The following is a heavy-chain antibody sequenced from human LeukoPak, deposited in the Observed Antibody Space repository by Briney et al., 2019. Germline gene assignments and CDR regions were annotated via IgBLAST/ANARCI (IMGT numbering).Heavy chain of an antibody. CDR2: NIPIFGTA. D-gene: IGHD6-13*01. J-gene: IGHJ3*02. CDR3: ARTAGPFDAFDI. Sequence: GASVKVSCKASGDTFSSYAISWVRQAPGQGLEWMGGNIPIFGTANYAQKFQGRVTITADESTSTACMELSSLRSEDTAVYYCARTAGPFDAFDIWGQGTMVTVSS. V-gene: IGHV1-69*13. CDR1: GDTFSSYA.